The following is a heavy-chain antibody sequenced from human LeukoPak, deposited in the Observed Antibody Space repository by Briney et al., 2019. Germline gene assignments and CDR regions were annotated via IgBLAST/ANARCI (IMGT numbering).Heavy chain of an antibody. D-gene: IGHD3-9*01. CDR1: GYTFSTYG. Sequence: ASVKVSCKASGYTFSTYGISGVRQAPGQGLEWMGWINTYNGNTNYAQKFQGRVTMTTDTSTSTAYMELRSLRSDDTAVYYCAREVHYDLLTGIYYDYMDVWGKGTTVTVSS. J-gene: IGHJ6*03. V-gene: IGHV1-18*01. CDR2: INTYNGNT. CDR3: AREVHYDLLTGIYYDYMDV.